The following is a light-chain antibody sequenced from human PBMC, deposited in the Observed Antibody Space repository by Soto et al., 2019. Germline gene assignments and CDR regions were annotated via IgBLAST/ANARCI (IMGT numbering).Light chain of an antibody. CDR3: QQYNNWPGT. CDR2: GAS. J-gene: IGKJ1*01. Sequence: IVMTQSPATLSMSPWEIATLSCRASQSLNRDLAWYQQKPGQSPRLLIFGASIRATGIPARFSGSGSGTEFTLTIGSLQSEDCALYYCQQYNNWPGTFGQGTKVDIK. V-gene: IGKV3-15*01. CDR1: QSLNRD.